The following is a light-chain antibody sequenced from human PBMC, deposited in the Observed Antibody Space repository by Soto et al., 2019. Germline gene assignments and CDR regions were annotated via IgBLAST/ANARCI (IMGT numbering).Light chain of an antibody. Sequence: EIVVTKSAYTLSLSPGGRATLSCRASQSVTTRLAWYQQKPGQPPRLLISGASVRASGVPVRISGSGSGTDFTLTISRLEPEDFARYYCQQYGGSPITFGLGTRLEVK. J-gene: IGKJ5*01. V-gene: IGKV3-20*01. CDR2: GAS. CDR3: QQYGGSPIT. CDR1: QSVTTR.